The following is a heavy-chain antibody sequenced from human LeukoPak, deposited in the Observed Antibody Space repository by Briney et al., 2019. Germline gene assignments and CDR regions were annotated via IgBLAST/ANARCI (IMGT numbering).Heavy chain of an antibody. V-gene: IGHV3-73*01. J-gene: IGHJ4*02. Sequence: GGSLRLSCAASGFTFSASAMHWVRQASGKGLEWVGRIRTKTNNFATAYAASVKGRFTVSRDDSKNTAYLQMNSLKAEDTAVYYCTRLLDYNGYYYGAFDYWGQGTLVTVSS. CDR3: TRLLDYNGYYYGAFDY. D-gene: IGHD3-22*01. CDR1: GFTFSASA. CDR2: IRTKTNNFAT.